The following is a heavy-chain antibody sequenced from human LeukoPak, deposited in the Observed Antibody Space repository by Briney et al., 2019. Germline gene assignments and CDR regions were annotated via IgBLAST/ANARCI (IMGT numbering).Heavy chain of an antibody. V-gene: IGHV4-59*08. J-gene: IGHJ4*02. D-gene: IGHD5-12*01. CDR2: IYYTGTT. Sequence: SETLSLTCTVSGGSISGTYYWSWIRQPPGKGLEWIGYIYYTGTTDSNPSLKSRVTISLDTSKNQFSLNLSSVTAANTAVYYCARGGSDGGYDTFDYWGQGTLVTVSS. CDR3: ARGGSDGGYDTFDY. CDR1: GGSISGTYY.